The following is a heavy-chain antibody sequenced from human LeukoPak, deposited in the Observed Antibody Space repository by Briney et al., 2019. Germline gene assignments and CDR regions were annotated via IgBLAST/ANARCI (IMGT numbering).Heavy chain of an antibody. V-gene: IGHV1-18*01. J-gene: IGHJ5*02. CDR2: ISAYNGNT. CDR3: AREQGPDYYGSNGSGFDP. D-gene: IGHD3-22*01. Sequence: ASVKVSCKASGYTFTSYGIRWVRQAPGQGLEWMGWISAYNGNTNYAQKLQGRVTMNTDTSTSQAYMELRSLRSDDPAVYYCAREQGPDYYGSNGSGFDPWGQGTLVTVSS. CDR1: GYTFTSYG.